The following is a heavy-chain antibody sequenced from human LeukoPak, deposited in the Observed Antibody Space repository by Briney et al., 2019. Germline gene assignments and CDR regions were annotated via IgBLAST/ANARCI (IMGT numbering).Heavy chain of an antibody. V-gene: IGHV3-11*01. J-gene: IGHJ4*02. CDR2: ISSSGSTI. D-gene: IGHD2-21*02. Sequence: GGSLRISCAASGFTFSDYYMSWIRQAPGKGLEWVSYISSSGSTIYYADSVKGRFTISRDNAKNSLYLQMNSLTAEDTAVYYCARGYCGGDCYSSFDYWGQGTLVTVSS. CDR3: ARGYCGGDCYSSFDY. CDR1: GFTFSDYY.